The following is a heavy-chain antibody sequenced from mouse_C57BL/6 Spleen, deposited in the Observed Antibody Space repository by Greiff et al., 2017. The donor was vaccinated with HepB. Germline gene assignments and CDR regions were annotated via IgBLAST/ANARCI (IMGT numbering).Heavy chain of an antibody. CDR1: GYTFTDYY. CDR2: INPNNGGT. CDR3: ARFEGWYFDV. V-gene: IGHV1-26*01. Sequence: EVQLQQSGPELVKPGASVKISCKASGYTFTDYYMNWVKKSHGKSLEWIGDINPNNGGTSYNQKFKGKATLTVDKSSSTAYMELRSLTSEDSAVYYCARFEGWYFDVWGTGTTVTVSS. J-gene: IGHJ1*03.